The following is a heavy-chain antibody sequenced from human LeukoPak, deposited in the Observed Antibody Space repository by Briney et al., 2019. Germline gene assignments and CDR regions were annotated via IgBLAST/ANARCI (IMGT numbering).Heavy chain of an antibody. CDR1: GFSFSNSG. Sequence: GGSLRLSCAASGFSFSNSGMFWVRQAPGKGLEWVAGIWYGGRSKYSADSEKGRFTISRDNSKNTLYLQMNNLNTEDTAVYYCAKDGNFRVPGEDWGQGTLVTVSS. J-gene: IGHJ4*02. CDR3: AKDGNFRVPGED. CDR2: IWYGGRSK. D-gene: IGHD3-10*01. V-gene: IGHV3-30*02.